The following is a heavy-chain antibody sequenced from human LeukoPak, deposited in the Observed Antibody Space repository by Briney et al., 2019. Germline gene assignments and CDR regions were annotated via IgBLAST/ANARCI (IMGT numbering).Heavy chain of an antibody. J-gene: IGHJ4*02. CDR3: ARDTYYYGSGSYYFDY. CDR1: GVSISSYY. Sequence: KASETLSLTCTVSGVSISSYYWSWMRQPAGKGLERIGRIHTSGSTNYNPSLKRRVTMSVDTSKNQFSLKLSSVTAADTAVYCCARDTYYYGSGSYYFDYWGQGTLVTVSS. V-gene: IGHV4-4*07. D-gene: IGHD3-10*01. CDR2: IHTSGST.